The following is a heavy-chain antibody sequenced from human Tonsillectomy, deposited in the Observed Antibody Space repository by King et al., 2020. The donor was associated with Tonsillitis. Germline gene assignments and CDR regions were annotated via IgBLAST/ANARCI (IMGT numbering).Heavy chain of an antibody. D-gene: IGHD6-6*01. J-gene: IGHJ6*02. CDR2: IYHSGST. V-gene: IGHV4-30-2*01. CDR1: GGSISSGAYS. CDR3: ARAISSSFTYGMDV. Sequence: QLQESGSGLVKPSQTLSLTCAVSGGSISSGAYSWSWIRQPPGKGLEWIGYIYHSGSTYYNPSLKSRVTISVDRSKNQFSLKLSSVTAADTAVYYCARAISSSFTYGMDVWGQGTTVTVSS.